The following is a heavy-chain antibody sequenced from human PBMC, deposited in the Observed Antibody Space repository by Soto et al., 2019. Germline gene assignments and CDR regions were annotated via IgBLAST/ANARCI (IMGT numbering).Heavy chain of an antibody. CDR3: ARSIMITFGGVIHDAFDI. V-gene: IGHV4-59*01. CDR1: GGSISSYY. D-gene: IGHD3-16*02. J-gene: IGHJ3*02. Sequence: SETLSLTCTVSGGSISSYYWSWLRPPPGKGLEWIGYIYYSGSRSYSPSLKSRVTISVDTSKNQFSLKLSSVTAADTAVYYCARSIMITFGGVIHDAFDIWGQGTMVTVSS. CDR2: IYYSGSR.